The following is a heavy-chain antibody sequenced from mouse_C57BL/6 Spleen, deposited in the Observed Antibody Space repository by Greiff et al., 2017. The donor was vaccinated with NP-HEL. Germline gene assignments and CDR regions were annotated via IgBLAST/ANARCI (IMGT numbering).Heavy chain of an antibody. V-gene: IGHV2-9*01. J-gene: IGHJ3*01. CDR1: GFSLTSYG. CDR2: IWGGGST. Sequence: VQGVESGPGLVAPSQSLSITCTVSGFSLTSYGVDWVRQPPGKGLEWLGVIWGGGSTNYNSAPMSRLSTSKDNSKSQVCLKMNSLQTDDTAKYYCAKIMGNYDYDGADWGQGTLVTVSA. D-gene: IGHD2-4*01. CDR3: AKIMGNYDYDGAD.